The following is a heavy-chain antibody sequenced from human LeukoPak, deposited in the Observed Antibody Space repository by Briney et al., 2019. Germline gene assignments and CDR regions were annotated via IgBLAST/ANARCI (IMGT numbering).Heavy chain of an antibody. V-gene: IGHV4-61*02. CDR3: ARARILYGSSRAPFDY. J-gene: IGHJ4*02. CDR2: IYTSGST. Sequence: SQTLSLTCTVSGGSISSGSYYWSWIRQPAGKGLEWIGRIYTSGSTNYNPSLKSRVTISVDTSKNQFSLKLSSVTAADTAVYYCARARILYGSSRAPFDYWGQGTLVTVSS. D-gene: IGHD6-6*01. CDR1: GGSISSGSYY.